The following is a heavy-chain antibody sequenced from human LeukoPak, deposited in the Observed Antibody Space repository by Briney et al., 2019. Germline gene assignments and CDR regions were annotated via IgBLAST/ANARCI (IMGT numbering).Heavy chain of an antibody. D-gene: IGHD1-26*01. CDR3: ARATEIPYSGSSNDAFDI. CDR1: GYTFTSYY. Sequence: GASVKVSCKASGYTFTSYYMHWVRRAPGQGLEWMGIINPSGGSTSYAQKFQGRVTMTRDTSTSTVYMELSSLRSEDTAVYYCARATEIPYSGSSNDAFDIWGQETMVTVSS. J-gene: IGHJ3*02. V-gene: IGHV1-46*01. CDR2: INPSGGST.